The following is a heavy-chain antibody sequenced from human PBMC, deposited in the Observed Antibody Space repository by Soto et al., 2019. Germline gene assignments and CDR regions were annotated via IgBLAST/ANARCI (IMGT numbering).Heavy chain of an antibody. CDR3: TRDPRLTGYPKGEYYYYMDV. J-gene: IGHJ6*03. CDR1: GFTFGDYA. CDR2: IRSKAYGGTT. Sequence: GGSLRLSCTASGFTFGDYAMSWFRQAPGKGLEWVGFIRSKAYGGTTEYAASVKGRFTISRDDSKSIAYLQMNSLKTEDTAVYYCTRDPRLTGYPKGEYYYYMDVWGKGTTVTVSS. V-gene: IGHV3-49*03. D-gene: IGHD3-9*01.